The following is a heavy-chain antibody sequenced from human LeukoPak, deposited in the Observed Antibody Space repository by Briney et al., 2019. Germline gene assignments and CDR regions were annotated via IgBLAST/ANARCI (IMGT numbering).Heavy chain of an antibody. Sequence: SETLSLTCTVSGGSISSYYWSWIRQPPGKGLEWIGYIYYSGSTYYNPSLKSRVTISVDTSKNQFSLKLSSVTAADTAVYYCARDWLGVSSSSSWYENWFDPWGQGTLVTVSS. CDR3: ARDWLGVSSSSSWYENWFDP. CDR1: GGSISSYY. D-gene: IGHD6-13*01. CDR2: IYYSGST. V-gene: IGHV4-59*12. J-gene: IGHJ5*02.